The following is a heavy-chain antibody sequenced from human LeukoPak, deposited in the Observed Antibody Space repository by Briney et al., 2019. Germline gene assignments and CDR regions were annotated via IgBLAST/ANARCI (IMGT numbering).Heavy chain of an antibody. D-gene: IGHD5-18*01. V-gene: IGHV3-7*02. CDR3: ARGSGVQVWSSLDY. CDR2: IKTDGSEK. CDR1: GFKFSSYW. Sequence: PGGSLRLSCAASGFKFSSYWMSWVRQAPGKGLEWVANIKTDGSEKYYAASVEGRFTISRDNAKNSLDLQLNSLRAEDTAVYYCARGSGVQVWSSLDYWGQGTLVTVSS. J-gene: IGHJ4*02.